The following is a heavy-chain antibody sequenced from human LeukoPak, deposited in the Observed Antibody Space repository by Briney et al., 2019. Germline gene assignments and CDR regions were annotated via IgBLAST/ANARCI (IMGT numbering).Heavy chain of an antibody. V-gene: IGHV3-21*01. D-gene: IGHD2-2*01. CDR3: ARHPYCSSTTCYGIDY. CDR2: VTSNDYI. CDR1: GFTFSSYS. Sequence: GGSLRLSCAASGFTFSSYSMNWVRQAPGKGREWVSSVTSNDYIFYADSMKGRFTISRDNAKNSLFLQMNSLRADDTAVYYCARHPYCSSTTCYGIDYWGQGTLVAVSS. J-gene: IGHJ4*02.